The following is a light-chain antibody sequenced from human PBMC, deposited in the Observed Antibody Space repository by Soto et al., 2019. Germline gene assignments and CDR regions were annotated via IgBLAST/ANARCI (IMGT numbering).Light chain of an antibody. CDR1: SSDVGTYNY. CDR3: SSYGGINNLV. Sequence: QSALTQPASVSGSPGQSITISCTGTSSDVGTYNYVSWYQQHSGKAPKLMIYEVSKRPSGVPDRFSGSKSGNTASLTVSGLQAEDEADYYCSSYGGINNLVFGGGTKLTVL. CDR2: EVS. V-gene: IGLV2-8*01. J-gene: IGLJ2*01.